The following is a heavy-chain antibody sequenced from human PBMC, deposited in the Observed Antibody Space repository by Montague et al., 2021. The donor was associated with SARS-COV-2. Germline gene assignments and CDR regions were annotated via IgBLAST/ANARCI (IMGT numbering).Heavy chain of an antibody. D-gene: IGHD3-10*01. Sequence: TLSLICTVSGGSISSGSYYWSWIRQPAGKGLEWIGRIYTSGSTNYNPSLKSRVTISVDTSKNQFSLKLSPVTAADTAVYYCARVGVGTMVRGVIPAYYYDGMDVWGQGTTVTVSS. CDR2: IYTSGST. V-gene: IGHV4-61*02. CDR1: GGSISSGSYY. CDR3: ARVGVGTMVRGVIPAYYYDGMDV. J-gene: IGHJ6*02.